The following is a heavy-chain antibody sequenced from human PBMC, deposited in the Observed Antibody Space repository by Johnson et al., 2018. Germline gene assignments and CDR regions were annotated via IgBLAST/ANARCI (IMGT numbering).Heavy chain of an antibody. D-gene: IGHD2-2*01. CDR2: IRSKEYGGTT. Sequence: EVQLVETGGGLVQPGRSLRLSCTASGFIFGDYAMSWFRQAPGKGLEWIGFIRSKEYGGTTEYAASVKGRFTILRDDSKTIAYLQMNSMKIEDTAVYYCTRESRDGSSTDYWGQGTLVTVSS. CDR1: GFIFGDYA. J-gene: IGHJ4*02. V-gene: IGHV3-49*03. CDR3: TRESRDGSSTDY.